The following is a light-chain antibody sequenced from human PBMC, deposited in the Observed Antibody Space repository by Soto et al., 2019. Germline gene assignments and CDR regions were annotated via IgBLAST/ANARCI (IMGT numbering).Light chain of an antibody. CDR1: QSLVRNEYSC. J-gene: IGKJ4*01. V-gene: IGKV2-28*01. CDR3: MQALQSPVT. CDR2: LAS. Sequence: DLVMTQSPLSLPDTPGETASISCRSSQSLVRNEYSCLDWYVQKPGQSPQLLIHLASTRAPGVPDRFSGSGSGTDFTLKISRVEAEDVGVYYCMQALQSPVTFGGGTRVEIK.